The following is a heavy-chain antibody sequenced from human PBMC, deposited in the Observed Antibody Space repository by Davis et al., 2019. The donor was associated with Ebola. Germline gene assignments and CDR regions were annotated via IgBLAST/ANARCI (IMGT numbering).Heavy chain of an antibody. CDR1: GFTVSSNY. Sequence: PGGSLRLSCAASGFTVSSNYMSWVRQAPGKGLEWVSTFGTGGDTYYADSVKGRFAISRDNSKNTLYLQMNSLRAEDTAVYYCASLPAAVITWGQGTLVIVSS. V-gene: IGHV3-53*05. J-gene: IGHJ5*02. CDR3: ASLPAAVIT. D-gene: IGHD2-2*01. CDR2: FGTGGDT.